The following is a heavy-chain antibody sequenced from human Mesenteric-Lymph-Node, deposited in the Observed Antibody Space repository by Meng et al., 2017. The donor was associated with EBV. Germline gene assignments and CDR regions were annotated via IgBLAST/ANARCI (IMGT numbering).Heavy chain of an antibody. CDR2: FYYSENT. CDR1: GGSISSSSYY. V-gene: IGHV4-39*07. Sequence: QLRGSGPGLVKPSETLSLTCTVSGGSISSSSYYWGWIRQPPGKGLEWIGDFYYSENTYYNPSLKSRVTISVDTSKNQFSLKLSSVTAADTAVYYCARRPWSLYYYFDYWGPGTLVTVSS. CDR3: ARRPWSLYYYFDY. J-gene: IGHJ4*02. D-gene: IGHD1-26*01.